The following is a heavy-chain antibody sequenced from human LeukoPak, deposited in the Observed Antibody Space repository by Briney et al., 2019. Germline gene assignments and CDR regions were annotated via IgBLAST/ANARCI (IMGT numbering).Heavy chain of an antibody. D-gene: IGHD2-15*01. CDR1: GFNVINYW. J-gene: IGHJ4*02. V-gene: IGHV3-7*01. CDR3: VSQEVVPH. Sequence: PGGSLRLSCAASGFNVINYWMRWVRQAPGKGLEWVANVKEDGSKKQYVDCVKGRFTISRDNAKNSLHLQIDSLRAEDTAVYYCVSQEVVPHWGQGTLVSVSS. CDR2: VKEDGSKK.